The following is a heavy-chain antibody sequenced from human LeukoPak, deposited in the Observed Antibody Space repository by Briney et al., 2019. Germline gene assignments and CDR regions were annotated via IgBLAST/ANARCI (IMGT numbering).Heavy chain of an antibody. J-gene: IGHJ3*02. CDR2: IKNVGSEK. CDR3: ASHPLRPGATGGFDI. D-gene: IGHD1-26*01. Sequence: GGSLRLSCAASGFVFRNYFMSWVRQAPGKGLEWVASIKNVGSEKYYVDSVRGRYTISRDNTKNSLYLQMSSLRAEDTAVYYCASHPLRPGATGGFDIWGQGTMVTVSS. CDR1: GFVFRNYF. V-gene: IGHV3-7*01.